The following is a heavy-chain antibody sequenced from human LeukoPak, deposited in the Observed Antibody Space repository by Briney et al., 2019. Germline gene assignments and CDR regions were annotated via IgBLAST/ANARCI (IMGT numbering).Heavy chain of an antibody. Sequence: SETLSLTCTVSGGSIRSSYYYWGWIVHPPGKGLEWIGSIYDSGSTYYNPSLKSRVTISVDTSKNQFSLKLNSVTAADTAAYYCARHYGPWGQGTLVTVSS. CDR3: ARHYGP. CDR2: IYDSGST. D-gene: IGHD3-10*01. J-gene: IGHJ5*02. V-gene: IGHV4-39*01. CDR1: GGSIRSSYYY.